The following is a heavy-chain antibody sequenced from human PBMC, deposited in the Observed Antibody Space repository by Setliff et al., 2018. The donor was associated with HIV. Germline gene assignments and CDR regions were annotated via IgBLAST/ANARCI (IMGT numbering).Heavy chain of an antibody. CDR3: ARYSYGYVRDLRFDP. CDR2: IYYGST. J-gene: IGHJ5*02. CDR1: GDSISSYY. V-gene: IGHV4-59*08. D-gene: IGHD5-18*01. Sequence: SETLSLTCTVSGDSISSYYWNWIRQPPGKALEWIGYIYYGSTHYNPSFEGRVTISVDTSKNHFSLKLTSVTAADTAVYYCARYSYGYVRDLRFDPWGQGTLVTVSS.